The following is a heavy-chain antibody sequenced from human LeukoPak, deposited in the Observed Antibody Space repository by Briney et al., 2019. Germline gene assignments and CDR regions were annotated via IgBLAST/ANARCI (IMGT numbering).Heavy chain of an antibody. V-gene: IGHV3-23*01. CDR1: GFTFSSYA. D-gene: IGHD6-6*01. J-gene: IGHJ4*02. Sequence: GGSLSLSCAASGFTFSSYAMSWVRQVPGKRLEWVSVISGSGDNTYYADSVKGRFTISRDNSKNMLYLQMNSLRAEDTAVYYCAKWKYSNSGIDDYWGQGTLVTVSS. CDR3: AKWKYSNSGIDDY. CDR2: ISGSGDNT.